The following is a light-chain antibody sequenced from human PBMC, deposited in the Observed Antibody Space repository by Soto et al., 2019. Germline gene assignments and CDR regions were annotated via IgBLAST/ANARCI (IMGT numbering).Light chain of an antibody. J-gene: IGKJ1*01. V-gene: IGKV3-20*01. Sequence: EIVLTQSPGTLSLSPGERATLCCRASQSAFSTYLAWFQQKPGQAPRLLIYGASSRATGIPDRFSGSGSATDFTLTISRLEPEDFAVYYCQQYGSSPWTLGQGTKVEIK. CDR3: QQYGSSPWT. CDR1: QSAFSTY. CDR2: GAS.